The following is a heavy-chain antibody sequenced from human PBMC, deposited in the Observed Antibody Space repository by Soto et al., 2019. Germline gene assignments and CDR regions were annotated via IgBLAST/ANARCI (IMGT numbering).Heavy chain of an antibody. CDR3: ARGLYYYDSSGYYSP. CDR2: ISSSSSYI. V-gene: IGHV3-21*01. Sequence: EVQLVESGGGLVKPGGSLRLSCAASGFTFSSYSMNWVRQAPGKGLEWVSSISSSSSYIYYADSVKGRFTITRDNAKNSLYLQMNSLRAEDTAVYYCARGLYYYDSSGYYSPWGQGPLVTVSS. J-gene: IGHJ5*02. CDR1: GFTFSSYS. D-gene: IGHD3-22*01.